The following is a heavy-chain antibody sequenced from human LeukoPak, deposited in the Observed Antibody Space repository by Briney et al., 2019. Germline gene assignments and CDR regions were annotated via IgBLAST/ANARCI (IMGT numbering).Heavy chain of an antibody. D-gene: IGHD6-19*01. J-gene: IGHJ4*02. CDR1: GFTFSSYW. V-gene: IGHV3-7*03. CDR2: INKDGCEK. Sequence: PGGSLRLSCAASGFTFSSYWMSWVRQAPGKGPEWVANINKDGCEKYYVDSLKGRFTISRDNAENSLYLQMNSLRAEDTAVYYCATYSTGRYKGLEYWGQGTLVTVSS. CDR3: ATYSTGRYKGLEY.